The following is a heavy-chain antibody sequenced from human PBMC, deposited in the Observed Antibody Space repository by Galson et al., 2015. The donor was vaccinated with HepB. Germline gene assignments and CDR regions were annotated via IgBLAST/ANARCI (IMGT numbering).Heavy chain of an antibody. CDR1: GFTFNWFA. Sequence: LRLSCAASGFTFNWFAMSWVRQAPGKGLEWVSSIYGGGNDPCYADSVKGRFTISRDNSKNTLYLQINSLRAEDTAVYYCAKMDGQVTAYYNFDSWGQGTLVTVSS. D-gene: IGHD3-9*01. V-gene: IGHV3-23*01. CDR2: IYGGGNDP. J-gene: IGHJ4*02. CDR3: AKMDGQVTAYYNFDS.